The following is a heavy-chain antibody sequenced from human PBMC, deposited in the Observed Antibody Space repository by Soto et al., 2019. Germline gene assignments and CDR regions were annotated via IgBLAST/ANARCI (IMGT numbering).Heavy chain of an antibody. D-gene: IGHD2-21*02. Sequence: QVHLVESGGAVVQPGRSLRLSCAASAFTFNNCAMHWVRQAPGKGLEWVAIISDYGNHKNYVDSVKGRFTISRDNSKNTLYPQMDSLRPEDTAVYFCAKGSNTHYCFFLVNGGQGTLVPVSS. J-gene: IGHJ4*02. CDR2: ISDYGNHK. CDR3: AKGSNTHYCFFLVN. CDR1: AFTFNNCA. V-gene: IGHV3-30*18.